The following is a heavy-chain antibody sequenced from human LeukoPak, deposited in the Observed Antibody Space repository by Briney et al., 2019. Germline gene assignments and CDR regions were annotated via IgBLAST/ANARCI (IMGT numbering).Heavy chain of an antibody. CDR2: ITRNSGII. CDR3: AKDILGTTSDAFDI. V-gene: IGHV3-9*01. J-gene: IGHJ3*02. D-gene: IGHD1-7*01. CDR1: QFTFEDYA. Sequence: PGRSLRLSCAASQFTFEDYAMHWVRQVPGKGLEWVSGITRNSGIIAYADSVKGRFTISRDNANKSLYLHMNSLRPEDTAFYCCAKDILGTTSDAFDIWGQGAMVIVSS.